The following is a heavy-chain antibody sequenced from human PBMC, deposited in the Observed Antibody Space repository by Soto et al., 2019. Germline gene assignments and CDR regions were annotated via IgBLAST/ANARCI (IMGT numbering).Heavy chain of an antibody. D-gene: IGHD3-22*01. CDR2: ISWNSGSI. Sequence: GWSLRLSCAPSGFTFDDYAMHWVRQAPGKGLEWVSGISWNSGSIGYADSVKGRFTISRDNAKNSLYLQMNSLRAEDTALYYCAKDTGLYYYDSRGYSNWGQGTLVTVSS. CDR1: GFTFDDYA. V-gene: IGHV3-9*01. CDR3: AKDTGLYYYDSRGYSN. J-gene: IGHJ4*02.